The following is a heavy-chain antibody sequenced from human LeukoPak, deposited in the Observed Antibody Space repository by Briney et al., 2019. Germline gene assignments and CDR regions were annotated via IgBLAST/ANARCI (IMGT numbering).Heavy chain of an antibody. D-gene: IGHD3-22*01. V-gene: IGHV1-18*01. CDR3: ARKLYDSSRYGQTYYFDY. J-gene: IGHJ4*02. CDR1: GYTFTSYG. CDR2: ISPYNGNT. Sequence: ASVKVSCKASGYTFTSYGVSWVRQAPGQGLEWMGWISPYNGNTNYAQKLQGRVTMTTDTSTSTAYMDLRSLRSDDTAVYYCARKLYDSSRYGQTYYFDYWGQGTLVTVSS.